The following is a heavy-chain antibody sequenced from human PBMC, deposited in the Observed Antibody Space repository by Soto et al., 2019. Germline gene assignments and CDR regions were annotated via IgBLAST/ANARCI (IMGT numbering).Heavy chain of an antibody. CDR3: ARDLLVGFGELWTHPYYFDY. V-gene: IGHV1-46*03. D-gene: IGHD3-10*01. J-gene: IGHJ4*02. CDR1: GYTFTSYY. CDR2: INPSGGST. Sequence: QVQLVQSGAEVKKPGASVKVSCKASGYTFTSYYMHWVRQPPGQGLEWMGIINPSGGSTSYAQKFQGRVTMTRDTSTSTVYMELSSLRSEDTAVYYCARDLLVGFGELWTHPYYFDYWGQGTLVTVSS.